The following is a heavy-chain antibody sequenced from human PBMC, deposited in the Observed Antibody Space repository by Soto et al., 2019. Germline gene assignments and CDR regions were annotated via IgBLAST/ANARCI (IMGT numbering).Heavy chain of an antibody. CDR3: ARDLVTIADIVVVPAAMGALDY. J-gene: IGHJ4*02. Sequence: GASVKVSCKASGYTFTSYGISWVRQAPGQGLEWMGWISAYNGNTNYAQKLQGRVTMTTDTSTSTAYMELSSLRSEDTAVYYCARDLVTIADIVVVPAAMGALDYWHQATLVTVS. D-gene: IGHD2-2*01. CDR1: GYTFTSYG. CDR2: ISAYNGNT. V-gene: IGHV1-18*01.